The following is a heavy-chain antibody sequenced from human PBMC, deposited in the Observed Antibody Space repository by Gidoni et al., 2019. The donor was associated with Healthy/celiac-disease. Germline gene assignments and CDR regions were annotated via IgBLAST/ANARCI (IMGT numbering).Heavy chain of an antibody. V-gene: IGHV3-7*01. Sequence: EVQLVESGGGLVQPGGSLSLSCAASGFTFSSYWMSWVRQAPGKGLEWVANIKQDGSEKYYVDSVKGRFTISRDNAKNSLYLQMNSLRAEDTAVYYCARDLVRVVPAAIAAFDIWGQGTMVTVSS. J-gene: IGHJ3*02. CDR2: IKQDGSEK. CDR3: ARDLVRVVPAAIAAFDI. D-gene: IGHD2-2*01. CDR1: GFTFSSYW.